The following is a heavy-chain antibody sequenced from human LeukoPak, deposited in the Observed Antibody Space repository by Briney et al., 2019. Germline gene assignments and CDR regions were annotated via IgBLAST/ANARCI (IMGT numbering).Heavy chain of an antibody. CDR3: ARGNLYCSGGSCYVGYYFDY. V-gene: IGHV4-59*01. CDR2: IYYCGST. CDR1: GRSINRYY. Sequence: PSETLSLTCTVSGRSINRYYWIWIRQPPGEGLEGIGYIYYCGSTNYNPSLKSRVTISVDTSKNQFFLKLSSVTAADTAVYYCARGNLYCSGGSCYVGYYFDYWGQGTLVTVSS. D-gene: IGHD2-15*01. J-gene: IGHJ4*02.